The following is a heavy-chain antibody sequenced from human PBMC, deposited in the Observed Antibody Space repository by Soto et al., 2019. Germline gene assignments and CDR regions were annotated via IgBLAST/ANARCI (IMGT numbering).Heavy chain of an antibody. CDR1: GFTFSSYG. Sequence: GGALRLSCAASGFTFSSYGMHWVGRAPGKGLEWVAVISYDGSNKYYADSVKGRFTISRDNSKNTLYLQMNSLRAEDTAVYYCAKERDIVVVPAAATTSGMDVWGQGTTVTVSS. V-gene: IGHV3-30*18. CDR2: ISYDGSNK. CDR3: AKERDIVVVPAAATTSGMDV. J-gene: IGHJ6*02. D-gene: IGHD2-2*01.